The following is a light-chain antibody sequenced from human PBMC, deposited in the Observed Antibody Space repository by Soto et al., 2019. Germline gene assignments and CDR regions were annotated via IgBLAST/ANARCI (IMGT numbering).Light chain of an antibody. CDR1: QSVSSN. Sequence: EVVMTQSPATLSVSPGERATLSCRASQSVSSNFLAWYQQKPGQAPRLLIYGVSIRATCIPARFSGSGSGTEFTLTISSLQSEDFAVYYCQPYSAWPLTFGGGTKVEI. CDR2: GVS. J-gene: IGKJ4*01. V-gene: IGKV3-15*01. CDR3: QPYSAWPLT.